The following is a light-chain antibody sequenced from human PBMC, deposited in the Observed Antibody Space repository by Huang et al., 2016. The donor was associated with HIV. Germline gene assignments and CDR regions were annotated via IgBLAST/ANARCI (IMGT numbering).Light chain of an antibody. V-gene: IGKV1-39*01. J-gene: IGKJ3*01. CDR1: RDISTS. CDR3: QQSYTTPRVT. CDR2: AAS. Sequence: DIRLTQSPSSLSASVGDRVTITCQASRDISTSLNWFQQKPGKAPKLLIFAASTLQSGVQSRFIGGGSGTDFTLTITSLQPEDFATYSCQQSYTTPRVTFGPGTKVDV.